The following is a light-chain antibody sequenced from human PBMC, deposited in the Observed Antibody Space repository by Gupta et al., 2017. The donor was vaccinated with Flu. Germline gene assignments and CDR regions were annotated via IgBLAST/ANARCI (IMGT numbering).Light chain of an antibody. V-gene: IGKV3-20*01. Sequence: EIVLTQSPVTLSLSPGERATLSCRASQSVSSSYLAWYQQKPGQAPRLLIYGASSRATGIPDRFSGSGSGTDFTLTISRLEPEDFAVYYCQQYGSSHKTFGQGTKVEIK. CDR3: QQYGSSHKT. J-gene: IGKJ1*01. CDR1: QSVSSSY. CDR2: GAS.